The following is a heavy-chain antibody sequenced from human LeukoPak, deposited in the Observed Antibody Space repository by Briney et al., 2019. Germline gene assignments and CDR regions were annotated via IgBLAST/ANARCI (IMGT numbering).Heavy chain of an antibody. D-gene: IGHD4-23*01. CDR1: GFTISSNY. CDR2: IYSGGST. V-gene: IGHV3-66*01. Sequence: GGSLRLSCAASGFTISSNYMSWVRQAPGKGLEWVSVIYSGGSTYYADSVKGRFTISRDNSKNTLYLQMNSLRAEDTAVYYCATAPPGNAFYDPWGQGTLVTVSS. CDR3: ATAPPGNAFYDP. J-gene: IGHJ5*02.